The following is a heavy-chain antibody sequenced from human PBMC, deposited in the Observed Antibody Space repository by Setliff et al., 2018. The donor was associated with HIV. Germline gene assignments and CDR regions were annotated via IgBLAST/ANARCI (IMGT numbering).Heavy chain of an antibody. D-gene: IGHD3-9*01. CDR2: IYHSGST. Sequence: SETLSLTCTVSGYSISSGYYWGWIRQPPGKGLEWIGSIYHSGSTYYNPSLKSRVTISVDTSKNQFSLKLSSVTAADTAVYYCVREAYYDASTGYNSYVFDVWGQGTMVTVSS. V-gene: IGHV4-38-2*02. CDR3: VREAYYDASTGYNSYVFDV. J-gene: IGHJ3*01. CDR1: GYSISSGYY.